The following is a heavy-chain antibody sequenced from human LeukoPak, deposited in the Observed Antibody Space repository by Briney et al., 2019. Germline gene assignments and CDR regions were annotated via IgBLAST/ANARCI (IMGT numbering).Heavy chain of an antibody. V-gene: IGHV3-21*01. D-gene: IGHD7-27*01. Sequence: GSLRLSCAASGFTFNTYTMDWVRQAPGKGLEWVSSISRSSSYIYYSDSVKGRFTMSRDNAKNSLYLQMNSLRAEDTAVYYCARGTLGLNPDIFEEWGQGTLVTVSS. CDR1: GFTFNTYT. CDR2: ISRSSSYI. CDR3: ARGTLGLNPDIFEE. J-gene: IGHJ4*02.